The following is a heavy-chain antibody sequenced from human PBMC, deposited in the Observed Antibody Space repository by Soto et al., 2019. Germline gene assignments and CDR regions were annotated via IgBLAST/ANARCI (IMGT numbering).Heavy chain of an antibody. V-gene: IGHV4-59*01. J-gene: IGHJ6*02. Sequence: PSETLSLTCTASGGSISSYYWSWIRQPPGKGLEWIGYIYYSGSTNYNPSLKSRVTISVDTSKNQFSLKLSSVTAADTAVYYCASSVTTYYYHGMDVWGQGTTVTVSS. CDR1: GGSISSYY. D-gene: IGHD4-4*01. CDR2: IYYSGST. CDR3: ASSVTTYYYHGMDV.